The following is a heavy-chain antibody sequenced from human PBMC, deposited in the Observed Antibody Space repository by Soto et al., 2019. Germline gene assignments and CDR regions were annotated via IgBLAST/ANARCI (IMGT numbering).Heavy chain of an antibody. CDR2: IWYDGSNK. D-gene: IGHD3-9*01. CDR3: ARDRRDNRVYDILTGYYHDAFDI. Sequence: GGSLRLSCAASGFTFSSYGMHWVRQAPGKGLEWVAVIWYDGSNKYYADSVKGRFTISRDNSKNTLYLQMNSLRAEDTAVYYCARDRRDNRVYDILTGYYHDAFDIWGQGTMVTVSS. V-gene: IGHV3-33*01. J-gene: IGHJ3*02. CDR1: GFTFSSYG.